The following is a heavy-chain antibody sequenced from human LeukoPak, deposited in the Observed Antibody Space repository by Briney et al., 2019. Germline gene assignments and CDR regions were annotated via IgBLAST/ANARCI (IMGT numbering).Heavy chain of an antibody. D-gene: IGHD3-22*01. J-gene: IGHJ4*02. CDR3: ATYDSSGYYLADY. V-gene: IGHV3-23*01. CDR1: GFTFSSYV. CDR2: IIGSDGST. Sequence: PGGSLRLSCAASGFTFSSYVMSWVRQAPGKGLEWVSGIIGSDGSTYYADSVKGRFTISRDNSKNTLYLQMNSLRAEDTAVYYCATYDSSGYYLADYWGQGTLVTVSS.